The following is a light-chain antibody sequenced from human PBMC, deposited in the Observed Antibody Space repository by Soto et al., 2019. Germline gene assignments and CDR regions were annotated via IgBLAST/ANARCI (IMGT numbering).Light chain of an antibody. J-gene: IGKJ5*01. Sequence: TVLTQSPGTLSLSPGERATLSCRASQSVSNNYLAWYLQKPGQAPRLLIYGASSRATGIPDRFSGSGSGTDFTLTITRLEPEDFAVYYCQQYGNSPSTFGQGTRLEI. CDR3: QQYGNSPST. CDR1: QSVSNNY. V-gene: IGKV3-20*01. CDR2: GAS.